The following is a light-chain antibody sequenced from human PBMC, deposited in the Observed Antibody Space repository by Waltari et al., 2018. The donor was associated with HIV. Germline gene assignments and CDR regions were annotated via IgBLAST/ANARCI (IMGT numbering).Light chain of an antibody. CDR2: DVF. V-gene: IGLV2-23*02. CDR3: CSYAGSRTWV. CDR1: SSAVDGYNF. Sequence: QSALTQPASVSGSPGQSITISCPGTSSAVDGYNFASWYQQHPGKAPKLIIFDVFKRPSGVSVRFSGSKSGNTASLTISGLQSEDEADYYCCSYAGSRTWVFGGGTKVTVL. J-gene: IGLJ3*02.